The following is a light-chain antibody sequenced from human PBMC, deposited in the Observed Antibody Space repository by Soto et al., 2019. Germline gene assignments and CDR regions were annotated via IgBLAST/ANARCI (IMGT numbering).Light chain of an antibody. CDR1: QDISNY. Sequence: EIQMTQSPSSLSASVGDRVTITCQASQDISNYLNWYQQKPGKAPKLLIYDASSLESGVPSRFSGSGSGTEFTLTISSLQPDDFATYYCQQYNSYPRTFGQGTKVDI. CDR2: DAS. V-gene: IGKV1-5*01. J-gene: IGKJ1*01. CDR3: QQYNSYPRT.